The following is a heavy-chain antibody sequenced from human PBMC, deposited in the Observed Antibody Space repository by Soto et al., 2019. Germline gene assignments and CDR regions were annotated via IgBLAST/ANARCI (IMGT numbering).Heavy chain of an antibody. Sequence: QVQLVQSGAEVKKPGASVKVSCKASGYTFTSYAMHWVRQAPGQRLERMGWINAGNGNTKYSQKFQGRVTITRDTSASTAYMELSSLRSEDTAVYYCARDLTPVVTRTGYFDYWGQGTLVTVSS. CDR1: GYTFTSYA. V-gene: IGHV1-3*01. D-gene: IGHD4-17*01. J-gene: IGHJ4*02. CDR2: INAGNGNT. CDR3: ARDLTPVVTRTGYFDY.